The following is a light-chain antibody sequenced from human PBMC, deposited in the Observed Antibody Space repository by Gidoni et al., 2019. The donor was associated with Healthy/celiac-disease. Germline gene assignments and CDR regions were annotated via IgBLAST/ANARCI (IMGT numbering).Light chain of an antibody. V-gene: IGKV1-5*03. J-gene: IGKJ1*01. CDR2: KAS. CDR1: QSISSW. Sequence: DLQLTQSPSTLSASVGDRVTITCRASQSISSWLAWYQQTPGKAPQLLTYKASSLESRVPSRFSGSGSGTEFTLTISSLQPDDFATYYCQQYNSYGTFGQGTKVEIK. CDR3: QQYNSYGT.